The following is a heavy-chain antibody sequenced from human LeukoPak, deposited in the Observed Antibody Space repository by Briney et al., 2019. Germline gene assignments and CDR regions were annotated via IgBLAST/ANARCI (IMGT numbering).Heavy chain of an antibody. CDR1: GFTFSSYA. Sequence: GRSVRLSCAASGFTFSSYAMHWVRQAPGKGLEWVAVISYDGSNKYYADSVKGRFTISRDNSKNTLYLQMNSLRAEDTAVYYCARDGTAGTSDYWGQGTLVTVSS. V-gene: IGHV3-30*04. CDR2: ISYDGSNK. D-gene: IGHD6-13*01. J-gene: IGHJ4*02. CDR3: ARDGTAGTSDY.